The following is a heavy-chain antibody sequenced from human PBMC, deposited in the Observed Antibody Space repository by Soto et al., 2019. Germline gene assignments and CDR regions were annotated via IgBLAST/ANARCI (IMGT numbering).Heavy chain of an antibody. J-gene: IGHJ6*02. CDR3: ARMKDCTTGYYYGMDV. CDR1: GFSLSTSGMC. V-gene: IGHV2-70*01. Sequence: GSGPTLVNPTQTLTLTCTFSGFSLSTSGMCVSWIRQPPGKALEWLALIDWDDDKYYSTSLKTRLTISKDTSKNQVVLTMTNMDPVDTATYYCARMKDCTTGYYYGMDVWGQGTTVTVSS. CDR2: IDWDDDK. D-gene: IGHD2-8*01.